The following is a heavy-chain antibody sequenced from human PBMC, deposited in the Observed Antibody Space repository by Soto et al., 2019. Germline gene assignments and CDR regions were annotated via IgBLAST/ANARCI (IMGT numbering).Heavy chain of an antibody. CDR2: TRNKDNRYIT. D-gene: IGHD3-10*01. J-gene: IGHJ4*02. CDR1: GFTLSDYY. V-gene: IGHV3-72*01. CDR3: SRSRPGVTHDS. Sequence: EVQLVESGGGLVQPGGSLRLSCAVSGFTLSDYYMEWVRQAPGQGLEWIGLTRNKDNRYITEYAASVKGRFTISRDNSKNSLYPQMSSLNTEDTALYYCSRSRPGVTHDSWGQGTLVTVSS.